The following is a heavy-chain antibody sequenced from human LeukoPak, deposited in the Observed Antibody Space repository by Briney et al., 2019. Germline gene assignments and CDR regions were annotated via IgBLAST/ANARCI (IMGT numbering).Heavy chain of an antibody. CDR3: ARTQMGYFFDY. D-gene: IGHD5-24*01. Sequence: SETLSLTCTVSCGSISSYYWIWIRQPPGKGLEEIGYIYYSGSTNYNPSLKSRVTISVDTSKNQFSLKLSSVIAADTAVYYCARTQMGYFFDYWGQGTLVTVSS. V-gene: IGHV4-59*13. J-gene: IGHJ4*02. CDR2: IYYSGST. CDR1: CGSISSYY.